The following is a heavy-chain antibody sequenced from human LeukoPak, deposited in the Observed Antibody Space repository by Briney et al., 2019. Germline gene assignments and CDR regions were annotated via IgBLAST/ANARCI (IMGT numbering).Heavy chain of an antibody. CDR2: INAGNGNT. Sequence: ASVKVSCKASGYTFTSYSMHWVRQAPGQRLEWMGWINAGNGNTKYSQEFQGRVTITRDTSASTAYMELSSLRSEDMAVYYCARMGRYCSSTSCYEYYYYMDVWGKGTTVTVSS. V-gene: IGHV1-3*03. CDR3: ARMGRYCSSTSCYEYYYYMDV. CDR1: GYTFTSYS. J-gene: IGHJ6*03. D-gene: IGHD2-2*01.